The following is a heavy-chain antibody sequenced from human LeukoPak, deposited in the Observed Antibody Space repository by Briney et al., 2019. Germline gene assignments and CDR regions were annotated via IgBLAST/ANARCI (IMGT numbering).Heavy chain of an antibody. CDR1: GGSISSGGYS. J-gene: IGHJ6*04. V-gene: IGHV4-30-2*01. D-gene: IGHD3-10*01. CDR3: ARGYYYGSLSGMDV. CDR2: IYHSGST. Sequence: SETLSLTCAVSGGSISSGGYSWSWIRQPPGKGLEWLGYIYHSGSTYYNPSLKSRVTISVDRSKNQFSLKLSSVTAADTAVYYCARGYYYGSLSGMDVWGKGTTVTVSS.